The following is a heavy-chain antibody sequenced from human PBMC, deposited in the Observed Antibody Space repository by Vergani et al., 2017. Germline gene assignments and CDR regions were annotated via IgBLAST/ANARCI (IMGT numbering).Heavy chain of an antibody. CDR1: GGSISSGSYY. J-gene: IGHJ6*02. V-gene: IGHV4-61*02. CDR3: ARDEDSSEGDGMDV. Sequence: QVQLQESGPGLVKPSQTLSLTCTVSGGSISSGSYYWSWIRQPAGKGLEWIGRIYTSGSTNYNPSLKSRVTISVDTSKNQFSLKLSSVTAADTAVYYCARDEDSSEGDGMDVWGQGTTVTVSS. D-gene: IGHD6-19*01. CDR2: IYTSGST.